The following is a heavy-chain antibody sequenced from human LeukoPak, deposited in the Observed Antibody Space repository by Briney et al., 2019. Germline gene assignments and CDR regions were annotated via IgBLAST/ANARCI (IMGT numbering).Heavy chain of an antibody. D-gene: IGHD3-10*01. Sequence: SENLSLTCTVSGGSISSSSYYWGWIRQPPGKGLGWIGSIYHSGSTYYNPSLKSRVTISVDTSKNQFSLKLSSVTAADTAVYYCARDLGYYGSGSYHPFDPWGQGTLVTVSS. J-gene: IGHJ5*02. CDR1: GGSISSSSYY. CDR3: ARDLGYYGSGSYHPFDP. CDR2: IYHSGST. V-gene: IGHV4-39*07.